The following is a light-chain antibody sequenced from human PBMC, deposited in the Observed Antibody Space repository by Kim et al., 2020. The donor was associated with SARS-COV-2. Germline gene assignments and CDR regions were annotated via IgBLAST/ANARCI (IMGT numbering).Light chain of an antibody. J-gene: IGKJ5*01. CDR3: QQYNNLIT. V-gene: IGKV3-15*01. CDR1: ETVSIN. CDR2: GAS. Sequence: EIVVTQSPATLSVSPGERATLSCRASETVSINLAWYQQRPGQAPRLLIYGASTRATGIPARFSGSGSGTDFTLTISSLQSEDFAVYFCQQYNNLITFGQGTRLEIK.